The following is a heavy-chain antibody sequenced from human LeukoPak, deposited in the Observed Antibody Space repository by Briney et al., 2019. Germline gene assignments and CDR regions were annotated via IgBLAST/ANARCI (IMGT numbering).Heavy chain of an antibody. CDR3: ARRDSGYDLTWFDP. CDR2: IIPIFGTA. J-gene: IGHJ5*02. CDR1: GGTFSSYA. V-gene: IGHV1-69*13. D-gene: IGHD5-12*01. Sequence: ASVKVSCKASGGTFSSYAISWVRQAPGQELEWMGGIIPIFGTANYAQKFQGRVTITADESTSTAYMELSSLRSEDTAVYYCARRDSGYDLTWFDPWGQGTLVTVSS.